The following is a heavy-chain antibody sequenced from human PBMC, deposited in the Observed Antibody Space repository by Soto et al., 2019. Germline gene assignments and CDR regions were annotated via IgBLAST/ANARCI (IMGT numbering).Heavy chain of an antibody. CDR1: GYSFTDDG. CDR2: VSTFDGDT. J-gene: IGHJ6*02. D-gene: IGHD6-13*01. CDR3: ARDLAGTTGGMDV. V-gene: IGHV1-18*01. Sequence: QPQLVQYGGEVRKPGASVTVSCKASGYSFTDDGISWVRQAPGKGLEWMGWVSTFDGDTNSAQKFRDRRTLTTDASTTTAFLELRRLTSADTAVYYCARDLAGTTGGMDVWGQGTTVYVSS.